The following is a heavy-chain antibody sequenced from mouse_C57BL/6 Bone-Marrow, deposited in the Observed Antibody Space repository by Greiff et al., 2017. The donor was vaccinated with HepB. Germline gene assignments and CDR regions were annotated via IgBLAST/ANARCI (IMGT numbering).Heavy chain of an antibody. CDR2: IDPSDSYT. Sequence: VQLQQSGAELVMPGASVKLSCKASGYTFTSYWMHWVKQRPGQGLEWIGEIDPSDSYTNYNQKFKGKSTLTVDKSSSTAYMQLSSLTSEDSAVYYCARSSYYYGSSYAMDYWGQGTSVTVSS. V-gene: IGHV1-69*01. D-gene: IGHD1-1*01. J-gene: IGHJ4*01. CDR3: ARSSYYYGSSYAMDY. CDR1: GYTFTSYW.